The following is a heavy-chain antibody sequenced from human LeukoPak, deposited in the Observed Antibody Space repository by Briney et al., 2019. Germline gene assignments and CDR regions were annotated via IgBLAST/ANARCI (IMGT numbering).Heavy chain of an antibody. D-gene: IGHD3-22*01. V-gene: IGHV4-4*07. CDR1: GGSISSYY. Sequence: PSETLSLTCTVSGGSISSYYWSWIRQPAGKGLEWIGRIYTSGSTNYNPSLKSRVTMSVDTSKNQFSLKLSSVTAADTAVYYCARSNYYDSSGYSDYWGQGTLVTVSS. CDR3: ARSNYYDSSGYSDY. J-gene: IGHJ4*02. CDR2: IYTSGST.